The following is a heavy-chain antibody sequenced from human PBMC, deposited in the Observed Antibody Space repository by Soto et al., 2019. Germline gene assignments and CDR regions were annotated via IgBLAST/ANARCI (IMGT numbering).Heavy chain of an antibody. D-gene: IGHD6-13*01. J-gene: IGHJ4*01. CDR1: GCSFTSYC. CDR2: IYPADSCT. Sequence: PGEALKTSCKGSGCSFTSYCIGLVLQLPAKSLERMGIIYPADSCTSYSPSFQDQVTISADKSISTADLQCSSLKASNTVMYYCTRLHNSEIEAAGMNYFDYWGQGTMVTVSS. V-gene: IGHV5-51*01. CDR3: TRLHNSEIEAAGMNYFDY.